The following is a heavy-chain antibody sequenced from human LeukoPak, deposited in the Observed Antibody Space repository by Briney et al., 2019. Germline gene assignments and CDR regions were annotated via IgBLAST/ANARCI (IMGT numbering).Heavy chain of an antibody. CDR2: FYYTGST. CDR1: GGSISSNGYY. V-gene: IGHV4-39*07. CDR3: ARLPFNSGYEYFDY. J-gene: IGHJ4*02. D-gene: IGHD5-12*01. Sequence: SETLSLTCTVSGGSISSNGYYWGWIRQPPGKGLEWIGSFYYTGSTFYSPSLKSRVTISVDTSKNQFSLKLSSVTAADTAVYSCARLPFNSGYEYFDYWGQGTLVTVSS.